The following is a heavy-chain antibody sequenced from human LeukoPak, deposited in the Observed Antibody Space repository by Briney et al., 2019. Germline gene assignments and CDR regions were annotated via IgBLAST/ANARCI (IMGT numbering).Heavy chain of an antibody. CDR1: GGTFSSYA. CDR2: IIPIFGTA. D-gene: IGHD1-1*01. CDR3: ASWNALGFDP. Sequence: ASVKVSCKASGGTFSSYASSWVRQAPGQGLEWMGGIIPIFGTANYAQKFQGRVTITADESTSTAYMELSSLRSVDTAVYYCASWNALGFDPWGQGTLVTVSS. J-gene: IGHJ5*02. V-gene: IGHV1-69*13.